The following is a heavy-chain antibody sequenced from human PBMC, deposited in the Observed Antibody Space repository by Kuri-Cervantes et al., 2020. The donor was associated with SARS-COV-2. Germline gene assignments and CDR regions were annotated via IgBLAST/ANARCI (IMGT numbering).Heavy chain of an antibody. Sequence: GGSLRLSCAASGFTFSSYWMHWVRQAPGKGLEWVAVISCDGSNKYYADSVKGRFTISRDNSKNTLYLQMNSLRAEDTAVYYCAKDQGDSYGISYFDYWGQGTLVTVSS. J-gene: IGHJ4*02. CDR2: ISCDGSNK. D-gene: IGHD5-18*01. CDR1: GFTFSSYW. CDR3: AKDQGDSYGISYFDY. V-gene: IGHV3-30*18.